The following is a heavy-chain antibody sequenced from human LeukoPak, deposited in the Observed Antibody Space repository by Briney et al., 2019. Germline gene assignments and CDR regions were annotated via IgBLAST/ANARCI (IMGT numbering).Heavy chain of an antibody. J-gene: IGHJ3*02. D-gene: IGHD4-17*01. CDR3: ARRDYGDHSAFDI. Sequence: PGGSLRLSCAASGFTFSSYAMSWVRQAPGKGLEWVSAISGSGGSTYYADSVKGRFTISRDNSKNTLYLQMNSLRAEDTAVYYCARRDYGDHSAFDIWSQGTMVTVSS. CDR1: GFTFSSYA. V-gene: IGHV3-23*01. CDR2: ISGSGGST.